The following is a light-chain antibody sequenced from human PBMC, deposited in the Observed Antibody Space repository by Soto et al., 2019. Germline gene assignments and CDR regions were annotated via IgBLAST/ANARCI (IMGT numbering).Light chain of an antibody. CDR3: QQSYSTPWT. V-gene: IGKV1-39*01. Sequence: DIQMTQSPSSLSASVGDRVTITCRASQSISSYLNWYQKKPGKAPKLLIYAASSLQSGVPSRFSGSGSGTDFPLTISRLQPEDFATYYCQQSYSTPWTFGQGTKVEIK. CDR1: QSISSY. CDR2: AAS. J-gene: IGKJ1*01.